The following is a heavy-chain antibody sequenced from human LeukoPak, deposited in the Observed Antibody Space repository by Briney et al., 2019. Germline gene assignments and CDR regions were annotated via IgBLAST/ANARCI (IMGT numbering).Heavy chain of an antibody. Sequence: GGSLRLSCAASGFTFSNAWMSWVRQAPGKGLEWVGRIKSKSDSGTTDYAAPVEGRFTISRDDSENTLYLQMNSLKTEDTAVYYCTSFTPYTGSYRFDYWGQGTLVTVSS. CDR1: GFTFSNAW. CDR2: IKSKSDSGTT. D-gene: IGHD1-26*01. J-gene: IGHJ4*02. V-gene: IGHV3-15*01. CDR3: TSFTPYTGSYRFDY.